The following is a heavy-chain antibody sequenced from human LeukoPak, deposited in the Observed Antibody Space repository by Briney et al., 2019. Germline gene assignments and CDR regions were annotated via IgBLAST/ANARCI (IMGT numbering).Heavy chain of an antibody. V-gene: IGHV1-8*01. CDR3: ARDYYDILTGYRKFDY. CDR1: GYTFTSYD. J-gene: IGHJ4*02. Sequence: GASVKVSCKASGYTFTSYDINWVRQATGQWLEWMGWMNPNSGNTGYAQKFQGRVTMTRNTSISTAYMELSSLRSEDTAVYYCARDYYDILTGYRKFDYWGQGTLVTVSS. CDR2: MNPNSGNT. D-gene: IGHD3-9*01.